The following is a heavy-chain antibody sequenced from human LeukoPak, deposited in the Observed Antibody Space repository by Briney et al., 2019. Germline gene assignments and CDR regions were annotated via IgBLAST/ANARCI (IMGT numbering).Heavy chain of an antibody. CDR1: GYTFTSYG. D-gene: IGHD5-18*01. Sequence: ASVKVSCKASGYTFTSYGISWVPQAPGQGLEWMGWISAYNGNTNYAQKLQGRVTMTTDTSTSTAYMELRSLRSDDTAVYYCAREDTAVVTPIHWGQGTLVTVSS. CDR3: AREDTAVVTPIH. J-gene: IGHJ4*02. V-gene: IGHV1-18*01. CDR2: ISAYNGNT.